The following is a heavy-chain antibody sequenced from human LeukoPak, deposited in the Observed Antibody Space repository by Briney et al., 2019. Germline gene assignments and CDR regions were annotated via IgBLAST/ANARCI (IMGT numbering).Heavy chain of an antibody. D-gene: IGHD3-22*01. Sequence: GGSLRLSCAASGFTFSSYAMSWVRQAPGKGLEWVSAISGSGGSTYYADSVKGRFTISRDNSKNTLYLQMNSLRAEDAAVYYCAKARSKNSWLSDYWGQGTLVTVSS. CDR2: ISGSGGST. CDR1: GFTFSSYA. J-gene: IGHJ4*02. CDR3: AKARSKNSWLSDY. V-gene: IGHV3-23*01.